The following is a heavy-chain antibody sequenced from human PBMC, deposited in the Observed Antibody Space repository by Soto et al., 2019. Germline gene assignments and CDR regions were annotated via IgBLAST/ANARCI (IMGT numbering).Heavy chain of an antibody. CDR3: AKDMCGSGSYYIYGMEV. CDR1: GFTFTNYA. Sequence: EVQLLESGGGLVQPGGSLRLSCAASGFTFTNYAMSWVRQAPGKGLEWVSTISASGGSTYHADAVKCRFTISRDNSKKTLCMQLNSLRDEDTAAYYCAKDMCGSGSYYIYGMEVWGQGITVTVS. D-gene: IGHD3-10*01. V-gene: IGHV3-23*01. CDR2: ISASGGST. J-gene: IGHJ6*02.